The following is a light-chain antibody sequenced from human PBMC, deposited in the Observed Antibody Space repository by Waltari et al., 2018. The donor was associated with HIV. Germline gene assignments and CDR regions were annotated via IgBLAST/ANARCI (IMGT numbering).Light chain of an antibody. CDR2: EVT. V-gene: IGLV2-8*01. Sequence: QSALTQPPSASGSPGQSVTLSCTGSNSDIGSYDYVSWYQLHPGKAPKLVISEVTKRPSGVSDRFSASKSANTAFLTVSGLQAEDEADYYCSSFADRDGFYVLFGGGTRLTVL. CDR1: NSDIGSYDY. J-gene: IGLJ2*01. CDR3: SSFADRDGFYVL.